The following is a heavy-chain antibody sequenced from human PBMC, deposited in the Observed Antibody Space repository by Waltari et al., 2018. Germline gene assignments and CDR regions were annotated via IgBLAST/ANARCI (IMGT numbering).Heavy chain of an antibody. D-gene: IGHD6-25*01. CDR2: INAGT. Sequence: QVQLVQSGAEVKEPGASVKISCKASGYTLTSYALHWVPQAPGHSLEWMGWINAGTKYSQKLNARVTMTRDTSASTAYIELRYLTSEDTAVYYCARGVYPAGSNYHCGMDVWGQGTTVTVSS. CDR1: GYTLTSYA. V-gene: IGHV1-3*01. J-gene: IGHJ6*02. CDR3: ARGVYPAGSNYHCGMDV.